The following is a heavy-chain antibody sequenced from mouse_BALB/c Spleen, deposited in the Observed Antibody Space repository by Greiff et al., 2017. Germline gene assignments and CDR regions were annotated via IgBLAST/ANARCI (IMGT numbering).Heavy chain of an antibody. D-gene: IGHD2-4*01. CDR3: ARGDMIRYFDY. Sequence: QVQLQQSGAELARPGASVKLSCKASGYTFTSYWMQWVKQRPGQGLEWIGAIYPGDGDTRYTQKFKGKATLTADKSSSTAYMQLSSLASEDSAVYYCARGDMIRYFDYWGQGTTLTVSS. J-gene: IGHJ2*01. V-gene: IGHV1-87*01. CDR1: GYTFTSYW. CDR2: IYPGDGDT.